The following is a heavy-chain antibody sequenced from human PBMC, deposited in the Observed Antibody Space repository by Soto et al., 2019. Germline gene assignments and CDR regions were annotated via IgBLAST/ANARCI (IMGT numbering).Heavy chain of an antibody. CDR3: ARDKVWLQLGWNYYCAMDV. CDR2: IIPIFTTP. V-gene: IGHV1-69*12. J-gene: IGHJ6*04. Sequence: QVQLVQSGAEVKKPGSSVTVSCKASGGTFGNSAISWVRQAPGQGLEWMGGIIPIFTTPDYAQKFQGRVTITADESTSTAYMELTSLRSEDTAVYYCARDKVWLQLGWNYYCAMDVGGEGTTVTVSS. D-gene: IGHD5-12*01. CDR1: GGTFGNSA.